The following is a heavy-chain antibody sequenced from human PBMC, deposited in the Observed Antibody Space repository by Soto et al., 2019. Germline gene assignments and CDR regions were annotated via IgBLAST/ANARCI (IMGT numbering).Heavy chain of an antibody. V-gene: IGHV3-48*02. CDR2: ITSSTTI. J-gene: IGHJ6*02. Sequence: LVESGGGLVQPGGSLRLSCEASGLTFSTYGFNWVRQAPGKGLEWVSYITSSTTIYYADSVRGRFTTSRDNAKNSLYLPMNSLRDEDTAVYYCSRQRKGAGDLWGPGTTVTVSS. CDR1: GLTFSTYG. CDR3: SRQRKGAGDL.